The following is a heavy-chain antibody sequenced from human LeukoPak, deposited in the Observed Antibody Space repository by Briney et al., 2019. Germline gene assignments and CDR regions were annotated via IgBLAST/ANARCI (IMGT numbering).Heavy chain of an antibody. CDR2: VSYDETSK. D-gene: IGHD3-10*01. Sequence: GGSLRLSCAPSGFTFRGYAVHWVRQAPGRGLEWVAVVSYDETSKYYTDSVKGRFTTSRDNSKNTVYLQMTNLRAEDTALYYCARDRSLSSFGELFLWGQGTLVTVSS. J-gene: IGHJ4*02. CDR1: GFTFRGYA. V-gene: IGHV3-30*07. CDR3: ARDRSLSSFGELFL.